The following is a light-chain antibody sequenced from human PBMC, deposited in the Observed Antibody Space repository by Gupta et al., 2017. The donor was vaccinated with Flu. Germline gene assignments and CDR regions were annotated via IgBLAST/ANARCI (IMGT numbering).Light chain of an antibody. J-gene: IGKJ3*01. CDR2: AAS. Sequence: SVGDRVTITCRASQSISSYLNWYQQKPGKAPKLLIYAASSLQSGVPSRFSGSGSGTDFTLTISSLQPEDFATYYCQQSYSTPIFTFGPGTKV. V-gene: IGKV1-39*01. CDR3: QQSYSTPIFT. CDR1: QSISSY.